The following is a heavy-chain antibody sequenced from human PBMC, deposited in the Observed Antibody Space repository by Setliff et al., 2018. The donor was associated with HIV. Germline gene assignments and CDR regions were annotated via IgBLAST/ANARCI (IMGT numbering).Heavy chain of an antibody. CDR3: ARWQPPGGGTYWSAFDI. Sequence: PSETLSLTCTVSGGSISSAYWSWIRQHPGKGLEWIGYIYYTGTTNYNPSFKSRVTMSLDTSKTQFSLKLNSVTAADTAVYYCARWQPPGGGTYWSAFDIWGQGTMVTVSS. J-gene: IGHJ3*02. CDR2: IYYTGTT. V-gene: IGHV4-59*01. CDR1: GGSISSAY. D-gene: IGHD2-15*01.